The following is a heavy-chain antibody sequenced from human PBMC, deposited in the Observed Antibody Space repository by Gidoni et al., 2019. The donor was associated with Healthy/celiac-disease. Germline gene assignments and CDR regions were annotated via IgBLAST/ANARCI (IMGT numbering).Heavy chain of an antibody. CDR3: ARGIAVAGRGNYFDY. CDR2: INHSGST. J-gene: IGHJ4*02. CDR1: GGSFSGYY. D-gene: IGHD6-19*01. Sequence: QVQLQQWGAGLLKPSEPLSLTCAVYGGSFSGYYWSWIRQPPGKGLEWIGEINHSGSTNYNPSLKSRVTISVDTSKNQFSLKLSSVTAADTAVYYCARGIAVAGRGNYFDYWGQGTLVTVSS. V-gene: IGHV4-34*01.